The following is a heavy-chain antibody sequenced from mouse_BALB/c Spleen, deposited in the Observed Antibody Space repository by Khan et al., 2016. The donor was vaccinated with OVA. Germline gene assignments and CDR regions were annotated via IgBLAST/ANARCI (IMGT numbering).Heavy chain of an antibody. CDR3: ARYYGNYGWDFDV. Sequence: VELVESGPAMVAPSQSLSITCTVSGFSLTSYGVHWVRQPPGKGLEWLGVIWAGGSTNYNSALMSRLRISKDNSKSQVFLKMNSLQTDDTAMYYCARYYGNYGWDFDVWGAGTTVTVSS. V-gene: IGHV2-9*02. CDR1: GFSLTSYG. D-gene: IGHD2-1*01. CDR2: IWAGGST. J-gene: IGHJ1*01.